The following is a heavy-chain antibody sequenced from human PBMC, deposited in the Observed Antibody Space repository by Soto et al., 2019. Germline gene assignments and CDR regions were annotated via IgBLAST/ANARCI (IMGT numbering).Heavy chain of an antibody. V-gene: IGHV4-59*01. CDR1: GGSISSYY. CDR3: ARDRDLDWFDP. Sequence: SETLSLTCTVSGGSISSYYWSWIRQPPGKGLEWIGYIYYSGSTNYNPSLKSRVTIAVDTSKNQFSLKLSSVTAADTAVYYCARDRDLDWFDPWGQGTLVTVS. D-gene: IGHD3-3*01. CDR2: IYYSGST. J-gene: IGHJ5*02.